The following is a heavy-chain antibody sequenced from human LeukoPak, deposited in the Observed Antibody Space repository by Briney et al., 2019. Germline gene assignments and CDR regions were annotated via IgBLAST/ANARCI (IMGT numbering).Heavy chain of an antibody. CDR1: GLTVSSNY. Sequence: PGGSLRLSCAASGLTVSSNYMSWVRQAPGKGLEWVSVIYTGGITYYADSVRGRFTISRDNSKNTLYLQMHSPRAEDTAVYYCARGRADYYDSRSFDSWGQGTLVTVSS. V-gene: IGHV3-53*01. J-gene: IGHJ4*02. CDR2: IYTGGIT. D-gene: IGHD3-22*01. CDR3: ARGRADYYDSRSFDS.